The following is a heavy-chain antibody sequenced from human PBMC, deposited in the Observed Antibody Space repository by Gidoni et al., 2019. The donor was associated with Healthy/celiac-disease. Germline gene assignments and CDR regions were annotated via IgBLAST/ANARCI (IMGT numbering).Heavy chain of an antibody. Sequence: DVQLVESGGGLVQPGGSLRLSCPASGFPFSSYSMNWVRQAPGKGLEWVSYISSSSSTIYYEDSVKGRFTISRDNAKNSLYLQMNSLRAEDTAVYYCARVYGWDPPGAFDIWGQGTMVTVSS. CDR3: ARVYGWDPPGAFDI. CDR1: GFPFSSYS. CDR2: ISSSSSTI. J-gene: IGHJ3*02. V-gene: IGHV3-48*01. D-gene: IGHD1-26*01.